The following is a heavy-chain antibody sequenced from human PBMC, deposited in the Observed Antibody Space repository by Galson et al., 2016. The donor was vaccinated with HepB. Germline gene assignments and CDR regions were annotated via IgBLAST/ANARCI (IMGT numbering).Heavy chain of an antibody. CDR1: GFTFSSYT. J-gene: IGHJ6*02. V-gene: IGHV3-21*01. CDR3: ARDYYQLLPSARTFGVDV. D-gene: IGHD2-2*01. CDR2: ISSGNQYI. Sequence: SLRLSCAASGFTFSSYTMNWVRQAPGKGLEWVSSISSGNQYIYYSDSVRGRFTISRDNAKNSLYLQMDSLGTEDTAIYCCARDYYQLLPSARTFGVDVWGQGATVTVSS.